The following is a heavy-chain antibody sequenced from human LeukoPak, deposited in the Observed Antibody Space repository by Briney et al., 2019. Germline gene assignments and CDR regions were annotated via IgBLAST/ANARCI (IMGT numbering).Heavy chain of an antibody. D-gene: IGHD3-22*01. CDR3: ARVRRFSYYYDSSGSIRAPFDY. CDR2: INHSGST. J-gene: IGHJ4*02. Sequence: PSETLSLTCAAYGGSFSGYYWSWIRQPPGKGLEWIGEINHSGSTNYNPSLKSRVTISVDTSKNQFSLKLSSVTAADTAVYYCARVRRFSYYYDSSGSIRAPFDYWGQGTLVTVSS. V-gene: IGHV4-34*01. CDR1: GGSFSGYY.